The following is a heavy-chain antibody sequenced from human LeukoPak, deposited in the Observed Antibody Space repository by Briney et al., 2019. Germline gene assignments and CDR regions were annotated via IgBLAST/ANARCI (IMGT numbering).Heavy chain of an antibody. CDR2: TSDRGDYT. J-gene: IGHJ3*02. CDR1: GFTFTSYS. CDR3: ARSKVPNDAFDI. Sequence: PGGSLRLSCAASGFTFTSYSMSWVRQAPGKGLEWVSGTSDRGDYTYYADSVKGRFTISRDNSKNTLYLQMNSLRAKDTAVYYCARSKVPNDAFDIWGQGTMVTVSS. V-gene: IGHV3-23*01.